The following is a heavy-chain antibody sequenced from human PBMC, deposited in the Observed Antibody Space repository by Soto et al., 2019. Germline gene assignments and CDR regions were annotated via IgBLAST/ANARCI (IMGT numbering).Heavy chain of an antibody. CDR2: IYPGDSDT. D-gene: IGHD6-13*01. CDR1: GYSFTSYW. CDR3: ARHGAGYSSSWYGEQNLKPKNYYYYGMDV. V-gene: IGHV5-51*01. Sequence: PGESLKISCKGSGYSFTSYWIGWVRQMPGKGLEWMGIIYPGDSDTRYSPSFQGQVTISADKSISTAYLQWSSLKASDTAMYYCARHGAGYSSSWYGEQNLKPKNYYYYGMDVWGQGTTVTVSS. J-gene: IGHJ6*02.